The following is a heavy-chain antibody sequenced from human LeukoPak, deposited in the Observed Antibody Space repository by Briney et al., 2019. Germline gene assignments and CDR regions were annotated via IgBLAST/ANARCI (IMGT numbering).Heavy chain of an antibody. Sequence: PGGSLRLSCAASGFTFSSYGMHWVRQAPGKGLEWVAVISYDGSNKYYADSVKGRFTISRDNSKNTLYLQMNSLRAEDTAVYYCAKSNYGDYSNSYYYYYMDVWGKGTTVTVSS. CDR3: AKSNYGDYSNSYYYYYMDV. CDR2: ISYDGSNK. CDR1: GFTFSSYG. D-gene: IGHD4-17*01. V-gene: IGHV3-30*18. J-gene: IGHJ6*03.